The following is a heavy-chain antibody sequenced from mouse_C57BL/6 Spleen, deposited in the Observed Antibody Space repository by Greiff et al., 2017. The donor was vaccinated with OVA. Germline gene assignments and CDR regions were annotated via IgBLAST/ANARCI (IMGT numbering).Heavy chain of an antibody. CDR3: ARRDGYYAMDY. J-gene: IGHJ4*01. CDR1: GYTFTSYW. Sequence: QVQLQQPGAELVKPGAAVKMSCKASGYTFTSYWITWVKQRPGQGLEWIGDIYPGSGSTNYNEKFKSKATLTVDTSSSTAYMQLSSLTSEDSAVYYCARRDGYYAMDYWGQGTSVTVSS. D-gene: IGHD2-3*01. V-gene: IGHV1-55*01. CDR2: IYPGSGST.